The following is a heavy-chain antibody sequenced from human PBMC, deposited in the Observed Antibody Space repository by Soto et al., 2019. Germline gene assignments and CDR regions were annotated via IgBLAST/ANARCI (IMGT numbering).Heavy chain of an antibody. CDR1: RSTFSTYE. J-gene: IGHJ4*02. V-gene: IGHV3-48*03. D-gene: IGHD2-2*01. CDR3: VRYCSTTLCNGVATRTFDY. Sequence: PGGSLRLSCAASRSTFSTYEMNWFRQAPGKGLEWVSYISTSGSTVYYADSAKGRFTISRDNTRNSLYLQMNSLRDEDTALYYCVRYCSTTLCNGVATRTFDYWGQGTLVTV. CDR2: ISTSGSTV.